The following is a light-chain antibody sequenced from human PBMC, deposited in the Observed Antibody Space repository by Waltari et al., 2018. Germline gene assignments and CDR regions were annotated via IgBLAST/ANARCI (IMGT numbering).Light chain of an antibody. CDR3: QQYNTN. V-gene: IGKV1-5*03. CDR2: KAS. J-gene: IGKJ2*01. Sequence: DIQITQSPSTLSASVGDRVTITCRASQSISSWLAWYQQKPGKAPKLLIYKASSLESGVPSRFSGSGSGTEFTLTISSLQPDDFATYYCQQYNTNFGQGTKVEIK. CDR1: QSISSW.